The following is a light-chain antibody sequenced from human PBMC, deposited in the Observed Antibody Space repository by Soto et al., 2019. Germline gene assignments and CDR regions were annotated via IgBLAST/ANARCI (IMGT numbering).Light chain of an antibody. Sequence: DIQMTQSPSTLSASVGDRVTITCRASQSISSWLAWYQQKPGKAPKLLIYKASSLESGVPSRFSGSGSGTEFTLTISSLQPDDFATYYCQQSCTFGQGTKLEIK. CDR2: KAS. CDR1: QSISSW. J-gene: IGKJ2*02. CDR3: QQSCT. V-gene: IGKV1-5*03.